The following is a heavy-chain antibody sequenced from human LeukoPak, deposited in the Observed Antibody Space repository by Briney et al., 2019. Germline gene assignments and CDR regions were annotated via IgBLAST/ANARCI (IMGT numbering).Heavy chain of an antibody. J-gene: IGHJ4*02. CDR3: AKALEYTYGANFDY. CDR2: ISGSGGST. Sequence: GGSLRLSCAVSGFTISSYAMSWVRQAPGKGLEWVSAISGSGGSTYYADSVKGRFTISRDNSKNTLYLQMNSLRAEDTAVYYCAKALEYTYGANFDYWGQGTLVTVSS. V-gene: IGHV3-23*01. CDR1: GFTISSYA. D-gene: IGHD5-18*01.